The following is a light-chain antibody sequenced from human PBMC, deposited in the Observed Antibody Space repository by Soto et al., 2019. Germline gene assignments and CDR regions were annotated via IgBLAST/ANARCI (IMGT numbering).Light chain of an antibody. CDR3: QQYNSYSWT. J-gene: IGKJ1*01. V-gene: IGKV1-5*03. CDR1: QSSSNR. Sequence: DIPMTQFPSTLSASVGDRVTITCRASQSSSNRLAWFQQKSGEAPKILIHKVSSLESGVPSRFSGSGSGTEFTLSISSLQPDDFATYYCQQYNSYSWTFGQGTKVEIK. CDR2: KVS.